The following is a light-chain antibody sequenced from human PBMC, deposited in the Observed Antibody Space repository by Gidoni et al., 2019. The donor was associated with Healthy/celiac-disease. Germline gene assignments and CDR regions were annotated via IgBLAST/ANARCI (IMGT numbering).Light chain of an antibody. CDR3: QQYDNLIT. CDR1: QDISNY. J-gene: IGKJ5*01. CDR2: DAS. V-gene: IGKV1-33*01. Sequence: DIQMTQSPSSLSASVGDRVTITCQASQDISNYLNWYQQKPGKAPKLLIYDASNLETGVPSRFSGSGSGTDFTFNISSLQPEDIATYYCQQYDNLITFXXXTRLEIK.